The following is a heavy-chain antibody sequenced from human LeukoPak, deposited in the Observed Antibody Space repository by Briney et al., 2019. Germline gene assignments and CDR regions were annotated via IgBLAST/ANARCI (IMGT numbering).Heavy chain of an antibody. CDR1: GFTFSSYA. V-gene: IGHV4-34*01. Sequence: GSLRLSCAASGFTFSSYAMSWIRQPPGKGLEWIGEINHSGSTNYNPSLKSRVTISVDTSKNQFSLKLSSVTAADTAVYYCARAAGATTFRGNLDYWGQGTLVTVSS. CDR2: INHSGST. D-gene: IGHD1-26*01. J-gene: IGHJ4*02. CDR3: ARAAGATTFRGNLDY.